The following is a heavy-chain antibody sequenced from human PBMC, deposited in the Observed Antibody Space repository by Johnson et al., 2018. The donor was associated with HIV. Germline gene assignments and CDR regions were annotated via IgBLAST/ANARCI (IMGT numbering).Heavy chain of an antibody. V-gene: IGHV3-11*01. D-gene: IGHD4-11*01. Sequence: QVQLVESGGGLVKPGGSLRLSCAASGFTFSNAWMSWVRQAPGKGLEWVSYISSSGSSRYYADSVKGRFTITRDNVKNSLYMQMNSLRVEDTAVYFCARDYRGALDIWGQGTMVTVSS. CDR2: ISSSGSSR. CDR1: GFTFSNAW. J-gene: IGHJ3*02. CDR3: ARDYRGALDI.